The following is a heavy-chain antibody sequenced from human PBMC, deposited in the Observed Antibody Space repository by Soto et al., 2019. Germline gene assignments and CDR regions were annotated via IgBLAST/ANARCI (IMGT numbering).Heavy chain of an antibody. J-gene: IGHJ4*02. CDR1: GYIFTGYS. V-gene: IGHV1-2*02. CDR2: INPNSGDT. D-gene: IGHD6-19*01. Sequence: VASVKVSCKXSGYIFTGYSMHWVRQAPGQGLEWLGWINPNSGDTIYAQKFQGRATMTSDTSISTAYLEVSSLRSDDTAVYYCAREASAVVSLDYWGQGTLVTVSS. CDR3: AREASAVVSLDY.